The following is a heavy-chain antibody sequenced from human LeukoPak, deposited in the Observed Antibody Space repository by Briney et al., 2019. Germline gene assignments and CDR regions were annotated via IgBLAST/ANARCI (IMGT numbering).Heavy chain of an antibody. V-gene: IGHV3-23*01. CDR1: GFTFSTYA. J-gene: IGHJ4*02. CDR3: AKVAHYGDYGFDY. D-gene: IGHD4-17*01. Sequence: PGGSLRLSCAASGFTFSTYAMSWVRQAPGKGLEWVSGISDSGGTTYYADSVKGRFTISRDNSKNTLYLQMNSLRAEDTAVYYCAKVAHYGDYGFDYWGQGTLVTVSS. CDR2: ISDSGGTT.